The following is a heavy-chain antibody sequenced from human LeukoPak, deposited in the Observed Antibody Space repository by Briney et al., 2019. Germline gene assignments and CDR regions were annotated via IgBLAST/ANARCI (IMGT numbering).Heavy chain of an antibody. D-gene: IGHD3-22*01. Sequence: SVKVSCKASGFTFTSSAMQWVRQPRGQRLEWIGRIVVGSGNTNYAQKFQERVTITRDMSTSTAYKELTSLRSEDRAVYCCAADLNYYDSSGSGDYWGQGTLVTVSS. CDR3: AADLNYYDSSGSGDY. V-gene: IGHV1-58*02. CDR1: GFTFTSSA. CDR2: IVVGSGNT. J-gene: IGHJ4*02.